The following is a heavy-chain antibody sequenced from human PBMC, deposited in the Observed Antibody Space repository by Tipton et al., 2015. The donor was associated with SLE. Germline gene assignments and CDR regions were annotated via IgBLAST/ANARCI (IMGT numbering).Heavy chain of an antibody. CDR1: GFTFSSYP. D-gene: IGHD2-2*01. Sequence: SLRLSCAASGFTFSSYPMSWVRQAPGKGLGWVSAISGSGGSTYYADSVKGRFTISRDNSKNTLYLQMNSLRAEDTAVYYCANIVTRGAFDIWGQGTMVTVSS. CDR3: ANIVTRGAFDI. V-gene: IGHV3-23*01. CDR2: ISGSGGST. J-gene: IGHJ3*02.